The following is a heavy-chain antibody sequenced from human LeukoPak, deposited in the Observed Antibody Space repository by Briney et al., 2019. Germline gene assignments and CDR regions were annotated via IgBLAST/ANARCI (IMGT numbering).Heavy chain of an antibody. CDR1: GFDFNNYV. J-gene: IGHJ4*02. V-gene: IGHV3-7*01. D-gene: IGHD6-6*01. CDR3: ARDRGARPYYFDY. CDR2: IKQDGSEK. Sequence: GGSLRLSCAASGFDFNNYVMHWVRQAPGKGLEWVANIKQDGSEKYYVDSVKGRFTISRDNAKNSLYLQMNSLRAEDTAVYYCARDRGARPYYFDYWGQGTLVTVSS.